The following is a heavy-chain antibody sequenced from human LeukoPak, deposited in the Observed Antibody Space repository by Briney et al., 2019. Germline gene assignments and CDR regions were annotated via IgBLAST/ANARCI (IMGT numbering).Heavy chain of an antibody. CDR3: AKDRGIISDY. CDR2: ISGSGDST. V-gene: IGHV3-23*01. J-gene: IGHJ4*02. Sequence: GGSLRLSCAASGFTFSSYSMSWVRQAPGKGLEWVSAISGSGDSTYYADSVKGRSTISRDNSKNTLYLQMNSLRVEDTAVYYCAKDRGIISDYWGQGTLVTVSS. D-gene: IGHD3-10*01. CDR1: GFTFSSYS.